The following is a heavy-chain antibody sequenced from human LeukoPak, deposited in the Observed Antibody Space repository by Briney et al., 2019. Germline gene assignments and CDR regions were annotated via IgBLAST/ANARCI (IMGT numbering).Heavy chain of an antibody. Sequence: SETLSLTCTVSGGSISNSSPYYWDWIRQPPGKGLEWIGTIYYSGSTSYNPSLTSRVTISVDTSKNQFSLNLRSVTAADTAVYFCARHKGQAERKEAFDIWGQGTMVTVSS. CDR3: ARHKGQAERKEAFDI. J-gene: IGHJ3*02. V-gene: IGHV4-39*01. D-gene: IGHD1-14*01. CDR1: GGSISNSSPYY. CDR2: IYYSGST.